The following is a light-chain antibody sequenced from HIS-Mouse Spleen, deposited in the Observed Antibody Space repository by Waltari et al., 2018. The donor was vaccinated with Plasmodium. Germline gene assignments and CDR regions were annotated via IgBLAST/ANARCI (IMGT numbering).Light chain of an antibody. J-gene: IGLJ3*02. CDR2: STS. Sequence: QTVVTQAPSLTVSPGGTVTLTCSSSTGAVTSGYYPNWFQQKPGQAPRALIYSTSNKHPWTPARFSGSLLGGKAALTLSGVQPEDEAEYYCLLYYGGARVFGGGTKLTVL. CDR3: LLYYGGARV. CDR1: TGAVTSGYY. V-gene: IGLV7-43*01.